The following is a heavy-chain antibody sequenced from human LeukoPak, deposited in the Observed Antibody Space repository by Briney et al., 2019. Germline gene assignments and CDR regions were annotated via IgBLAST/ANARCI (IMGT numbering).Heavy chain of an antibody. CDR2: ISSSGGTI. Sequence: KPGGSLSLSCAASGFTFNNYAMSWIRQAPGKGLEWVSYISSSGGTIYYADSVKGRFTISRDNAKNSLSLQMNSLRAEDTAVYYCARDEGNLAYSNYGFDCWGQGTLVTVSS. V-gene: IGHV3-11*01. J-gene: IGHJ4*02. D-gene: IGHD4-11*01. CDR3: ARDEGNLAYSNYGFDC. CDR1: GFTFNNYA.